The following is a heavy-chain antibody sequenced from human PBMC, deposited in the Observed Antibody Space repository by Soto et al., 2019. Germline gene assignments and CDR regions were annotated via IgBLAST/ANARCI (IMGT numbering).Heavy chain of an antibody. Sequence: GGSLRLSCAASGFTFSSYWMSWVRQAPGKGLEWVANIKQDGSEKYYVDSVKGRFTISRDNAKNSLYLQMNSLRAEDTAVYYCARALLLVPAPELYYYYYGMDVWGQGTTVTVSS. CDR1: GFTFSSYW. D-gene: IGHD2-2*01. CDR3: ARALLLVPAPELYYYYYGMDV. J-gene: IGHJ6*02. CDR2: IKQDGSEK. V-gene: IGHV3-7*01.